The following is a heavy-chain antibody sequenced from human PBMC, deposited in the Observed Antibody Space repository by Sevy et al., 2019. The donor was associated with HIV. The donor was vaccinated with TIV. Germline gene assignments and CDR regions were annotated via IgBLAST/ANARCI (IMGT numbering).Heavy chain of an antibody. V-gene: IGHV4-4*07. CDR1: GDSVTNYY. CDR2: IYTSGNT. J-gene: IGHJ4*02. D-gene: IGHD2-2*03. CDR3: ASGRGYSYSLNY. Sequence: SETLSLNCTVSGDSVTNYYWNWIRQPAGKGLEWIGLIYTSGNTNSGNTNYNPSLKSRVTMSVDTSKNRFSLKLTSVTAADTAVYYCASGRGYSYSLNYWGQGTVVTVSS.